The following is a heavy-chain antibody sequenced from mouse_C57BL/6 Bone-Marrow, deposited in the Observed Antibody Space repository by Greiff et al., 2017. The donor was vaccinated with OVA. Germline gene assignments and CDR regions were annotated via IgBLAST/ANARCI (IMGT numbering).Heavy chain of an antibody. D-gene: IGHD3-3*01. CDR2: IHPNSGST. V-gene: IGHV1-64*01. Sequence: QVQLQQPGAELVKPGASVKLSCKASGYTFTSYWMHWVKQRPGQGLEWIGMIHPNSGSTNYNEKFKSKATLTVDKSSSTAYMELRSLTSEDSAVYYCARRRGLFDYWGQGTTLTVSS. CDR3: ARRRGLFDY. J-gene: IGHJ2*01. CDR1: GYTFTSYW.